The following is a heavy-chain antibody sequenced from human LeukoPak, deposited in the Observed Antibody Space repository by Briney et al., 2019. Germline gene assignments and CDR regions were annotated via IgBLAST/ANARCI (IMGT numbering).Heavy chain of an antibody. CDR3: ARGGNSSPKGRPSHSWYFDL. D-gene: IGHD6-13*01. V-gene: IGHV4-34*01. CDR1: GGFFSGFY. Sequence: PSETLSLTCAVYGGFFSGFYWSWIRQPPGKGLEWIGEINHSGSTNYNPSLKSRVTISIDTSKKQFSLKLSSVTAADTAVYYCARGGNSSPKGRPSHSWYFDLWGRGTPVTVSS. CDR2: INHSGST. J-gene: IGHJ2*01.